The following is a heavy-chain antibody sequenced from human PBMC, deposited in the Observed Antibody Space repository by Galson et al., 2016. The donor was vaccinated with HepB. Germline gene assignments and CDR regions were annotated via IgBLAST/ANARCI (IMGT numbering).Heavy chain of an antibody. Sequence: CAISGDSVSSNSAAWNWFRQSTSRGLEWLGRTYYRSKWYSDYRLSLKTRININADTSRNEVSLQLKSVTLEDTAVYYCARARSRGWSDAFDYWGQGTLVTISS. CDR2: TYYRSKWYS. D-gene: IGHD6-19*01. J-gene: IGHJ4*02. V-gene: IGHV6-1*01. CDR1: GDSVSSNSAA. CDR3: ARARSRGWSDAFDY.